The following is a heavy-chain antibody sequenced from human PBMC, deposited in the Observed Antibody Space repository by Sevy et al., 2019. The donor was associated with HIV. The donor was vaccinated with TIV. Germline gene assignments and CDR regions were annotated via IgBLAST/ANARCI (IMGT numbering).Heavy chain of an antibody. Sequence: GGSLRLSCAASGFSFSNYWMSWVRQAPGKGLEWVANIKLDGSEKYYVDSVKGRFTISRDNAKNTLYLQMNSLRVEDTAVYYCASLPNNYYDISGSSGDDAFDIWGQGTRVTVSS. D-gene: IGHD3-22*01. CDR1: GFSFSNYW. V-gene: IGHV3-7*01. CDR2: IKLDGSEK. J-gene: IGHJ3*02. CDR3: ASLPNNYYDISGSSGDDAFDI.